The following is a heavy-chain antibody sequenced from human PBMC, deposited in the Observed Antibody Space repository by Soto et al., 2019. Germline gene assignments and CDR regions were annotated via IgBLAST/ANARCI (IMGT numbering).Heavy chain of an antibody. Sequence: QVQLQESGPGLVEPSQTLSLTCSVSGASISSGDYYWTWIRQPPGTGLEWIGYIYSSGSTNYNPSLRSRVTMSKDTSKNQFSLNLSSVTVADTAVYYCARRVTGGGERFDPWGQGTLVTVSS. CDR3: ARRVTGGGERFDP. CDR2: IYSSGST. J-gene: IGHJ5*02. CDR1: GASISSGDYY. V-gene: IGHV4-30-4*01. D-gene: IGHD7-27*01.